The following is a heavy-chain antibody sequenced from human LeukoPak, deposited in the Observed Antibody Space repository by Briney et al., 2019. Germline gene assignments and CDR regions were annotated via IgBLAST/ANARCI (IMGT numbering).Heavy chain of an antibody. J-gene: IGHJ4*02. CDR1: GFTFSNAW. Sequence: GGSLRLSCAASGFTFSNAWMSWVRQAPGKGLEWVGRIKSKTDGGTTDYAAPVKGRFTISRDDSKNTLYLQMNSLKTEDTAGYYCTTAGNYDGRLSFDYGARETWFTSP. CDR3: TTAGNYDGRLSFD. CDR2: IKSKTDGGTT. V-gene: IGHV3-15*01. D-gene: IGHD3-16*01.